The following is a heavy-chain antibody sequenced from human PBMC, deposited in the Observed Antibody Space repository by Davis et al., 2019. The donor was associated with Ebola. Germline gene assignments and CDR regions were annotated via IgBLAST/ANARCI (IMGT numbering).Heavy chain of an antibody. CDR1: GFTFSDYY. CDR3: ARDVGPYSDYYYGMDV. CDR2: ISSSGSTI. D-gene: IGHD3-16*01. V-gene: IGHV3-11*01. J-gene: IGHJ6*04. Sequence: GGSLRLSCAASGFTFSDYYMSWIRQAPGKGLEWVSYISSSGSTIYYADSVKGRFTISRDNAKNSLYLQMNSLRAEDTAVYYCARDVGPYSDYYYGMDVWGKGTTVTVSS.